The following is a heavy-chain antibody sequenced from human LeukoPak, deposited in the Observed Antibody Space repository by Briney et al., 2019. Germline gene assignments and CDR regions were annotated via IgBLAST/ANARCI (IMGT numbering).Heavy chain of an antibody. D-gene: IGHD5-18*01. CDR1: GFTFSSYA. Sequence: GGSLRLSCAASGFTFSSYAMSWVRQAPGKGLEWVSAISGSGGSTYYADSVKGRFTISRDNSKNTLYLQMNGLRAEDTAVYYCAKAYRHDTALYGYWGQGTLVTVSS. CDR2: ISGSGGST. CDR3: AKAYRHDTALYGY. V-gene: IGHV3-23*01. J-gene: IGHJ4*02.